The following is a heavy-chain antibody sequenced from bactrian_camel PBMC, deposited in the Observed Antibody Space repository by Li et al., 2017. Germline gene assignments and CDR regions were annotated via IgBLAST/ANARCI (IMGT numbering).Heavy chain of an antibody. CDR2: RDSDGQI. J-gene: IGHJ4*01. V-gene: IGHV3S9*01. Sequence: HVQLVESGGASVEAGGSLTLSCAASGSTFDTHCMAWFRQVPGKEREGVAGRDSDGQIRYSDAVKGRFTISPDSAKNTVYLQMNNLKPEDDATYYCAADGPRSTARCAGIITYTPRYVGQGTQVTVS. D-gene: IGHD3*01. CDR1: GSTFDTHC.